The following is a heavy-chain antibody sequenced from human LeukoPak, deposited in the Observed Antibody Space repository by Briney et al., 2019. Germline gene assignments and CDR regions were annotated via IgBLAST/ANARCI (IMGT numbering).Heavy chain of an antibody. V-gene: IGHV3-23*01. CDR3: ALVEMATYTYDY. Sequence: GGSLRLSCAASGFTFSSYGMSWVRQAPGKGLEWVSAISGSGGSTYYADSVKGRFTISRDNSKNTLYLQMNSLRAEDTAVYYCALVEMATYTYDYWGQGTLVTVSS. CDR1: GFTFSSYG. D-gene: IGHD5-24*01. J-gene: IGHJ4*02. CDR2: ISGSGGST.